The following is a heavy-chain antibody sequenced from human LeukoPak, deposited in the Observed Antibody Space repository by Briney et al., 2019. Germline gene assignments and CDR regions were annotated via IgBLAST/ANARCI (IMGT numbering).Heavy chain of an antibody. CDR1: GGTFNSYA. V-gene: IGHV1-69*06. CDR2: IIPIFGTA. D-gene: IGHD3-3*01. Sequence: ASVKVSCKASGGTFNSYAISWVRQAAGQGLEWMGGIIPIFGTAKYAQKFQGTVTITADKSTCTAYMGLNILRSDDTAVYYCARNGPKVTMFGEVSALGDALDIWGQGTMVTVSP. CDR3: ARNGPKVTMFGEVSALGDALDI. J-gene: IGHJ3*02.